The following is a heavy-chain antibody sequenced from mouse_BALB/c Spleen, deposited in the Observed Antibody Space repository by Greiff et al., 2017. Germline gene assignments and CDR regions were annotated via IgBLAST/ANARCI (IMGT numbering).Heavy chain of an antibody. V-gene: IGHV7-3*02. Sequence: EVKVVESGGGLVQPGGSLRLSCATSGFTFTDYYMSWVRQPPGKALEWLGFIRNKANGYTTEYSASVKGRFTISRDNSQSILYLQMNTLRAEDSATYYCARTVVYYFDYWGQGTTLTVSS. CDR3: ARTVVYYFDY. CDR1: GFTFTDYY. D-gene: IGHD1-1*02. CDR2: IRNKANGYTT. J-gene: IGHJ2*01.